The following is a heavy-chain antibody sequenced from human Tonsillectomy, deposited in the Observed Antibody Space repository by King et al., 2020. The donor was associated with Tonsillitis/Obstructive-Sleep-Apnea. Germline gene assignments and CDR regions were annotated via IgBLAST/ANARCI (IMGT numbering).Heavy chain of an antibody. D-gene: IGHD5-18*01. V-gene: IGHV2-26*01. J-gene: IGHJ6*03. Sequence: TLKESGPVLVKPTETLTLTCTVSGFSLSNARMGMSWIRQPPGKALEWLAHIFSNDEKSYSTSLKSRLTISKDTSKSQVVLTMVNMDPVDTATYYCARIADTAMASYYYYYYMDVWGKGTTVTVSS. CDR3: ARIADTAMASYYYYYYMDV. CDR1: GFSLSNARMG. CDR2: IFSNDEK.